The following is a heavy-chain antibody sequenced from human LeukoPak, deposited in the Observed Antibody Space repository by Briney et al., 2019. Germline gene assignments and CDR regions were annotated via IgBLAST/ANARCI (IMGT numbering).Heavy chain of an antibody. CDR3: ARGIQYYYYGMDV. V-gene: IGHV3-11*05. CDR1: GFTFSDYY. CDR2: ISSTSSYT. Sequence: TGGSLRLSCAASGFTFSDYYMSWIRQAPGKGLEWVSYISSTSSYTNHADSVKGRFTISRDNAKNSLYLQVNSLRAEDTAVYYCARGIQYYYYGMDVWGQGTTVTVSS. J-gene: IGHJ6*02.